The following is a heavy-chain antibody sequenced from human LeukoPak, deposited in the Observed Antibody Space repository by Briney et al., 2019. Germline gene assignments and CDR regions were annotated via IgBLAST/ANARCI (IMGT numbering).Heavy chain of an antibody. D-gene: IGHD2-15*01. J-gene: IGHJ4*02. V-gene: IGHV4-31*03. CDR1: GGSISSGSYY. CDR2: IYYSGST. CDR3: ARAGGGCSGGSCYFEFDY. Sequence: SQTLSLTCTVSGGSISSGSYYWSWIRQHPGKGLEWIGYIYYSGSTYYNPSLKSRVTISVDTSKNQFSLKLSSVTAADTAVYYCARAGGGCSGGSCYFEFDYWGQGTLVTVSS.